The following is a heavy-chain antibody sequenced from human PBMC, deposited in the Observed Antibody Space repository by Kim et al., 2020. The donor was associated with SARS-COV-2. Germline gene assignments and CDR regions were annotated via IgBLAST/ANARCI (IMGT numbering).Heavy chain of an antibody. D-gene: IGHD5-18*01. V-gene: IGHV4-39*07. CDR1: GGSISSSSYY. CDR2: IYYSGST. Sequence: SETLSLTCTVSGGSISSSSYYWGWIRQPPGKGLEWIGSIYYSGSTYYNPSLKSRVTISVDTSKNQFSLKLSSVTAADTAVYYCARVTGYSYGVDYWGQGTLVTVSS. J-gene: IGHJ4*02. CDR3: ARVTGYSYGVDY.